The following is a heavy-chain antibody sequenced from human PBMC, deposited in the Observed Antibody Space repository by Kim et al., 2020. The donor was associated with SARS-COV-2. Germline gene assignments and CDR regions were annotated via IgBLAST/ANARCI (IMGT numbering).Heavy chain of an antibody. D-gene: IGHD5-12*01. V-gene: IGHV4-34*01. CDR1: GGSFSGYY. CDR3: ARRRRDGYNGIDY. Sequence: SETLSLTCAVYGGSFSGYYWSWIRQPPGKGLEWIGEINHSGSTNYNPSLKSRVTISVDTSKNQFSLKLSSVTAADTAVYYCARRRRDGYNGIDYWGQGTLVTVSS. CDR2: INHSGST. J-gene: IGHJ4*02.